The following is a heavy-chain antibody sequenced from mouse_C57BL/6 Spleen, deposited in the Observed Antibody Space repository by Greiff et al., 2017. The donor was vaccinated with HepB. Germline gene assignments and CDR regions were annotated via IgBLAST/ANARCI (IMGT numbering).Heavy chain of an antibody. D-gene: IGHD1-1*01. Sequence: QVQLQQPGAELVKPGASVKLSCKASGYTFTSYWMQWVKQRPGQGLEWIGEIDPSDSYTNYNQKFKGKATLTVDTSSSTAYMQLSSLTSEDSAVYYCARDDGSSYDYWGQGTTLTVSS. J-gene: IGHJ2*01. V-gene: IGHV1-50*01. CDR3: ARDDGSSYDY. CDR2: IDPSDSYT. CDR1: GYTFTSYW.